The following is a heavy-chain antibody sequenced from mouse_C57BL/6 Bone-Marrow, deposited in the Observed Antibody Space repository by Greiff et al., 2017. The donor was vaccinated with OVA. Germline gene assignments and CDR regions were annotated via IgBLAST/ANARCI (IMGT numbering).Heavy chain of an antibody. CDR1: GYTFTNYW. J-gene: IGHJ1*03. Sequence: QVQLQQSGAELLRPGTSVKMSCKASGYTFTNYWIGWAKQRPGHGLEWIGDIYPGGGYTNYNEKFKGKATLTADKSSSTAYMQFSSLTSEDSAIYYCARWYNWYFDVWGTGTTVTVSS. D-gene: IGHD2-1*01. V-gene: IGHV1-63*01. CDR3: ARWYNWYFDV. CDR2: IYPGGGYT.